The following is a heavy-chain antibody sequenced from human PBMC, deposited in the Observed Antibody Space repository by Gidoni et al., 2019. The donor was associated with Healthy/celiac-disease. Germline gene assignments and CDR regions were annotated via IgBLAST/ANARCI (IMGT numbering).Heavy chain of an antibody. CDR2: ISGSGGST. J-gene: IGHJ3*02. D-gene: IGHD1-26*01. CDR3: ARRTGTNKGGSYYIAFDI. V-gene: IGHV3-23*01. Sequence: EVQLLESGGGLVQPGGSLRLSCAASGFTFSSYAMSWVRQAPGKGLEWVSAISGSGGSTYYADSVKGRFTISRDNSKNTLYLQMNSLRAEDTAVYYCARRTGTNKGGSYYIAFDIWGQGTMVTVSS. CDR1: GFTFSSYA.